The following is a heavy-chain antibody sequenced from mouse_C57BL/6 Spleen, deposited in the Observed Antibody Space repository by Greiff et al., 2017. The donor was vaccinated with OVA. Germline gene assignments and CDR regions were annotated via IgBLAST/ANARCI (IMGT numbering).Heavy chain of an antibody. CDR1: GFNFTDYY. V-gene: IGHV14-2*01. D-gene: IGHD1-1*01. CDR2: IDPEDGAH. Sequence: VQLKQSGAELVMPGASVKLSCTASGFNFTDYYMHWVKQRTGQGLEWIGRIDPEDGAHNYAPKLQGMATITADTSSNTAYLQLSSQTSEDSAVYYVARDYGSPMDYWGKGTSVTVSS. J-gene: IGHJ4*01. CDR3: ARDYGSPMDY.